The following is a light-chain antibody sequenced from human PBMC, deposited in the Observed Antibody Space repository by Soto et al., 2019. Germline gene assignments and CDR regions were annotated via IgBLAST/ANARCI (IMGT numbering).Light chain of an antibody. CDR3: SSYAGSTPL. V-gene: IGLV2-8*01. CDR1: SSDVGGYNY. J-gene: IGLJ2*01. Sequence: QSALTQPHSASGSPGQSVTISCTGTSSDVGGYNYVSWYQQHPGKAPKDMIYEVSKRPSGVPDRCSGSKSGNTASLTVSGLQAEDEGDYYCSSYAGSTPLFGGGTKLPVL. CDR2: EVS.